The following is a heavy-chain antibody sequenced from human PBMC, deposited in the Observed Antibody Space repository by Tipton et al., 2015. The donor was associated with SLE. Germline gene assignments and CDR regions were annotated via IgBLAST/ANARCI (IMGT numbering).Heavy chain of an antibody. CDR2: IYYSGST. J-gene: IGHJ6*03. D-gene: IGHD6-13*01. CDR3: ARSRDSSSYYYYYMDV. V-gene: IGHV4-61*05. CDR1: GDSISSNTYY. Sequence: TLSLTCTVSGDSISSNTYYWGWIRQPPGKGLEWIGYIYYSGSTNYNPSLKSRVTISVDTSKNQFSLKLSSVTAADTAVYYCARSRDSSSYYYYYMDVWGKGTTVTVSS.